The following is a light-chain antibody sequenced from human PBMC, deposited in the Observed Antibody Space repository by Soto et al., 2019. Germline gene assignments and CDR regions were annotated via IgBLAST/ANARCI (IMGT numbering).Light chain of an antibody. J-gene: IGLJ1*01. CDR3: KSYAGSNTYV. CDR2: EVV. CDR1: KNDIGVYDF. Sequence: LTQPPSASGSPGQSVTISCTGTKNDIGVYDFVSWYQHHPDKAPRLIIYEVVQRPSGVPDRFSGSKSGNTASLTVSGLQAADEADYFCKSYAGSNTYVFGSGTKVTVL. V-gene: IGLV2-8*01.